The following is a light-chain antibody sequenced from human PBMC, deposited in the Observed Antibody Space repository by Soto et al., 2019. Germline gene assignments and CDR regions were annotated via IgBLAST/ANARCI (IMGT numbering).Light chain of an antibody. CDR2: DVN. Sequence: QSVLTQPASVSGSPGQSITISCTGTNSDVGDYNYVSWYQQFPGKAPKLVIYDVNNRPLGISDRFSGSKSGNTASLIISGLQTEDEADYYYCSYTNINTAYVFGTGTKVTVL. V-gene: IGLV2-14*03. CDR3: CSYTNINTAYV. CDR1: NSDVGDYNY. J-gene: IGLJ1*01.